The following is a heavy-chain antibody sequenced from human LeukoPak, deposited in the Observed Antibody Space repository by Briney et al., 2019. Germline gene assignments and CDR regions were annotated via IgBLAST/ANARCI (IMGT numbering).Heavy chain of an antibody. CDR2: IYYSGST. Sequence: SETLSLTCTVSGGSISSYYWSWIRQPPGKGLEWIGCIYYSGSTNYNPSLKSRVTISVDTSKNQFSLKLSSVTAADTAVYYCAAGDSSSLGYWGQGTLVTVSS. V-gene: IGHV4-59*01. CDR3: AAGDSSSLGY. D-gene: IGHD6-13*01. CDR1: GGSISSYY. J-gene: IGHJ4*02.